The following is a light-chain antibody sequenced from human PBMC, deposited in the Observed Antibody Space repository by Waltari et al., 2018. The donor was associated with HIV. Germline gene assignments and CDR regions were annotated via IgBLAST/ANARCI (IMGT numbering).Light chain of an antibody. Sequence: SALTQPASVSGSPGQPVTIFCTGTTIDIGSHDSVSWYRVVPDKAPKLLIFDVNRRPSDISHRFSGSKSGYTASLMIFGLQPEDEADYFCSSFVNGGTYVFGSGTKV. CDR1: TIDIGSHDS. V-gene: IGLV2-23*02. CDR3: SSFVNGGTYV. CDR2: DVN. J-gene: IGLJ1*01.